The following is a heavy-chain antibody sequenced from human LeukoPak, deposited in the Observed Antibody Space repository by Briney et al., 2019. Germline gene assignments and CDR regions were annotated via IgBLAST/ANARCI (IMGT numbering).Heavy chain of an antibody. J-gene: IGHJ4*02. CDR3: ARSGYNYGLD. Sequence: ASVKVSCKASGYTFTDSYMHWVRQAPGQGLEWMANINPKSGVTEYAQKFQGRIIVTRDTSIATAYIELNSLTSDDTAVYYCARSGYNYGLDWGQGTLVTVSS. V-gene: IGHV1-2*02. D-gene: IGHD5-18*01. CDR2: INPKSGVT. CDR1: GYTFTDSY.